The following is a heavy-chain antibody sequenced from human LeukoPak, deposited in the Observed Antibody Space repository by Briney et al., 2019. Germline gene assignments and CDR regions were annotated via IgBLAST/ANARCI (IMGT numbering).Heavy chain of an antibody. J-gene: IGHJ4*02. CDR3: AKVSSFDY. Sequence: GGFLRLSCAASGFTFSSYGMHWVRQAPGKGLEWVAVISYDGSNKYYADSVKGRFTISRDSSKNTLYLQMNSLRAEDTAVYYCAKVSSFDYWGQGTLVTVSS. V-gene: IGHV3-30*18. CDR2: ISYDGSNK. CDR1: GFTFSSYG. D-gene: IGHD3-16*02.